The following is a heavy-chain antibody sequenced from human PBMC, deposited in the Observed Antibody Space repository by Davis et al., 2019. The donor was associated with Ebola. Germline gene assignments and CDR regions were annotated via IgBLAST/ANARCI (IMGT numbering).Heavy chain of an antibody. Sequence: ASVKVSCKASGYTFTSYGISWVRQAPGQGLEWMGWISAYNGNTNYAQKLQGRVTMTTDTSTSTAYMELRSLRSDDTAMYYCARCIEVGDWSSSEVFDIWGQGTLVTVSS. V-gene: IGHV1-18*04. D-gene: IGHD6-19*01. CDR2: ISAYNGNT. J-gene: IGHJ3*02. CDR3: ARCIEVGDWSSSEVFDI. CDR1: GYTFTSYG.